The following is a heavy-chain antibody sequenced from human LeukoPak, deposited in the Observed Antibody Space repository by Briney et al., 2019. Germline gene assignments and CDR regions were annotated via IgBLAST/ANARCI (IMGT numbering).Heavy chain of an antibody. V-gene: IGHV1-46*01. CDR3: AREVGSWYYDSSGYYWDDY. CDR1: GYTFTSYY. J-gene: IGHJ4*02. CDR2: INPSGGST. D-gene: IGHD3-22*01. Sequence: ASVKVSCKASGYTFTSYYMHWVRQAPGQGLEWMGIINPSGGSTSYAQKFQGRVTMTRDMSTGTVYMELRSLRSDDTAVYYCAREVGSWYYDSSGYYWDDYWGQGTLVTVSS.